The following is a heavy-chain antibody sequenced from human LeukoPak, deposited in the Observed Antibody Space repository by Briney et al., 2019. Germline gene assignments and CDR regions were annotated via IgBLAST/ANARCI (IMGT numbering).Heavy chain of an antibody. D-gene: IGHD3-22*01. J-gene: IGHJ4*02. CDR1: GGSISSGDYY. Sequence: PSQTLSLTCTVSGGSISSGDYYWSRIRQPPGKGLEWIGYIYYSGSTYYNPSLKSRVTISVDTSKNQFSLKLSSVTAADTAVYYCARDNDSSGYYDYWGQGTLVTVSS. CDR2: IYYSGST. CDR3: ARDNDSSGYYDY. V-gene: IGHV4-30-4*01.